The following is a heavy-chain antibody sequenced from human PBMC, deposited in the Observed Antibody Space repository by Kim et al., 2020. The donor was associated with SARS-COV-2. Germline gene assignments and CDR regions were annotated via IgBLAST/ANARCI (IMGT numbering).Heavy chain of an antibody. J-gene: IGHJ4*02. D-gene: IGHD1-26*01. CDR3: ARVFTGGGSYLVRPRRGFDY. V-gene: IGHV4-34*01. Sequence: SETLSLTCAVYGGSFSGYYWSWIRQPPGKGLEWIGEINHSGSTNYNPSLKSRVTISVDTSKNQFSLKLSSVTAADTAVYYCARVFTGGGSYLVRPRRGFDYWGQGTLVTVSS. CDR1: GGSFSGYY. CDR2: INHSGST.